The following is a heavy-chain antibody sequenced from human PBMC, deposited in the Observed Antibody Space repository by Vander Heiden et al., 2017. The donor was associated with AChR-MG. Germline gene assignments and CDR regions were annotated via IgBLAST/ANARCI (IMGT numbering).Heavy chain of an antibody. Sequence: EVHLLESGGGLVQPGGSLRLSCAASGFSFRSYVMNWVRQAPGKGLEWVSGISDSGGSKYYADAVKGRFTISRDNSKNTLYLQIKSMRADDTAVYYCAKGQGAVGVTPPGYWGQGTLVTVSS. CDR3: AKGQGAVGVTPPGY. J-gene: IGHJ4*02. CDR2: ISDSGGSK. D-gene: IGHD2-15*01. V-gene: IGHV3-23*01. CDR1: GFSFRSYV.